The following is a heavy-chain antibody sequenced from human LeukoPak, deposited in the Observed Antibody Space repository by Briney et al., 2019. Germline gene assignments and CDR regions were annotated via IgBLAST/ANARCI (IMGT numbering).Heavy chain of an antibody. V-gene: IGHV5-51*01. Sequence: GESLKISCKGSGYTFTSYWIGWVRQMPGKGLEWMGVIYPRDSETRYSPSFQGQVTISAEKSSSTAYMQWSSLKASDTAIYYCARAHGDYYYYYMDVWGKGTTVTVSS. CDR2: IYPRDSET. J-gene: IGHJ6*03. D-gene: IGHD4-17*01. CDR3: ARAHGDYYYYYMDV. CDR1: GYTFTSYW.